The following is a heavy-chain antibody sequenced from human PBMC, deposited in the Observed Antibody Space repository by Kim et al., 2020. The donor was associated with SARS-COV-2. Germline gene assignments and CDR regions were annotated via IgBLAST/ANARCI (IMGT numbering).Heavy chain of an antibody. V-gene: IGHV4-34*01. CDR3: ARGPIGAKYFQH. CDR2: INHSGST. D-gene: IGHD1-26*01. J-gene: IGHJ1*01. CDR1: GGSFSGYY. Sequence: SETLSLTCAVYGGSFSGYYWSWIRQPPGKGLEWIGEINHSGSTNYNPSLKSRVTISVDTSKNQFSLKLSSVTAADTAVYYCARGPIGAKYFQHWGQGTLVTVSS.